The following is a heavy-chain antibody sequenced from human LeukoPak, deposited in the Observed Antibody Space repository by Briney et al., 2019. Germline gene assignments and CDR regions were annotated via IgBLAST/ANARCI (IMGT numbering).Heavy chain of an antibody. CDR2: IYTSGIT. D-gene: IGHD6-13*01. V-gene: IGHV4-4*07. Sequence: SETLSLTCTVSGGSISNYYWSWIRQPAGKGLEWIGRIYTSGITNYNPSLKSRVTMSVDTSKNQFSLNLSSVTAADTAVYYCAREVAAAINYYYYYYMDVWGKGTTVTISS. CDR3: AREVAAAINYYYYYYMDV. CDR1: GGSISNYY. J-gene: IGHJ6*03.